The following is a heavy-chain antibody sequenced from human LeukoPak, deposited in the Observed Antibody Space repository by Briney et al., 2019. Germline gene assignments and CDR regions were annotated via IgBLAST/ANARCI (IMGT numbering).Heavy chain of an antibody. CDR2: IYYSGST. CDR1: GGSISSSSYY. V-gene: IGHV4-39*01. D-gene: IGHD6-6*01. Sequence: SETLSLTCTVSGGSISSSSYYWGWIRQPPGKGLEWIGTIYYSGSTYYNPSLKSRVTVSVDTSKNQLSLKLSSVTAADTAVYYCARRVACSSSGFDYWGQGTLVTVSS. CDR3: ARRVACSSSGFDY. J-gene: IGHJ4*02.